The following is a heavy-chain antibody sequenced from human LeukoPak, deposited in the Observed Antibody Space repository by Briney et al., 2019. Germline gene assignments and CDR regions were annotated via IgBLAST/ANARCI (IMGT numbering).Heavy chain of an antibody. D-gene: IGHD4-17*01. V-gene: IGHV3-66*01. CDR2: IYSGGST. CDR3: ARGNYGDYEPSLGY. Sequence: GGSLRLSCAASGFTFSSYSMNWVRQAPGKGLEWVSVIYSGGSTYYADSVKGRFTISRDNSKNTLYLQMNSLRAEDTAVYYCARGNYGDYEPSLGYWGQGTLVTVSS. J-gene: IGHJ4*02. CDR1: GFTFSSYS.